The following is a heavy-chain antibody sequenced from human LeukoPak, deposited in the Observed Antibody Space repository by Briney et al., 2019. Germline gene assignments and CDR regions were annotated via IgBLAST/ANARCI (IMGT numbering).Heavy chain of an antibody. CDR2: ISGSDDST. J-gene: IGHJ4*02. CDR1: GFTFSSYA. V-gene: IGHV3-23*01. Sequence: AGGSLRLSCTASGFTFSSYAMSWVRQAPGKGLEWVSAISGSDDSTYYADSVKGRFTLSRDNSKNTLYLQMSSLRAEDTAVYYCAKYPHCSSTSCYGRFHYWGQGTLVTVSS. CDR3: AKYPHCSSTSCYGRFHY. D-gene: IGHD2-2*01.